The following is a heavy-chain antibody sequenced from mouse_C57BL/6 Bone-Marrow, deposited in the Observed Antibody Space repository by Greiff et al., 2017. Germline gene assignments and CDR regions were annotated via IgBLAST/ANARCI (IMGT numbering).Heavy chain of an antibody. CDR2: INPNNGGT. J-gene: IGHJ3*01. CDR3: ARGGWLLSWFAY. V-gene: IGHV1-22*01. D-gene: IGHD2-3*01. Sequence: EVQLQQSGPELVKPGASVKMSCKASRYTFTDYNMHWVKQSHGKSLEWIGYINPNNGGTSYNQTFKGKATLTVNKSSSTAYMELRSLTSEESAVYYCARGGWLLSWFAYWGQGALVTVSA. CDR1: RYTFTDYN.